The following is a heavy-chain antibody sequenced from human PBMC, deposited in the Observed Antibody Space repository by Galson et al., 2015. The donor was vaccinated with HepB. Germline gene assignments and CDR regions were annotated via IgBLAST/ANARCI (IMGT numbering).Heavy chain of an antibody. CDR1: GFSVGCNN. J-gene: IGHJ3*02. D-gene: IGHD6-13*01. Sequence: SPRHACTASGFSVGCNNMKWARQAPGKGLEWVSYISSRSSTISYADYVKGLFTISRDNAKNSLYLHMISLRAEDTAVYYCASDQDSSNWDEAFDIWGQGTMVTVSS. CDR3: ASDQDSSNWDEAFDI. CDR2: ISSRSSTI. V-gene: IGHV3-48*01.